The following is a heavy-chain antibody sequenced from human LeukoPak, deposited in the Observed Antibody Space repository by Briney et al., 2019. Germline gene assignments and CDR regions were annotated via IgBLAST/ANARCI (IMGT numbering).Heavy chain of an antibody. D-gene: IGHD7-27*01. CDR2: IYTSGST. V-gene: IGHV4-4*09. CDR3: ARELGRGAFDI. J-gene: IGHJ3*02. Sequence: SETLSLTCTVSGGSISSYYWSWIRQPPGKGLEWIGYIYTSGSTNYSPSLKSRVTISVDTSKNQYSLKLSSVTAADTAVYYCARELGRGAFDIWGQGTMVTVSS. CDR1: GGSISSYY.